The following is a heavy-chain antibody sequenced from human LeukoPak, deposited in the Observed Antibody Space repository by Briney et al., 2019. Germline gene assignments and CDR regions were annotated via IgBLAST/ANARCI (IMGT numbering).Heavy chain of an antibody. Sequence: GGSLRLSCAASGFTFSSYAMSWVRQAPGKGLEWVSAISGSGGSTYYADSVKGRFTISRDNSKNTLYLQMNSLRAEDTAVYYCARGLRGSYYYGSGSLDYWGQGTLVTVSS. CDR2: ISGSGGST. CDR3: ARGLRGSYYYGSGSLDY. V-gene: IGHV3-23*01. D-gene: IGHD3-10*01. J-gene: IGHJ4*02. CDR1: GFTFSSYA.